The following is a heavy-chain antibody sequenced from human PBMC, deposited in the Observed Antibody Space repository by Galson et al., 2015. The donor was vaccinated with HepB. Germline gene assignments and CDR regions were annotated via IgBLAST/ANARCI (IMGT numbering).Heavy chain of an antibody. V-gene: IGHV1-69*13. CDR3: ARMGYVWGSYHWYFDL. D-gene: IGHD3-16*02. CDR2: IIPIFGTA. CDR1: GGTFSSYA. J-gene: IGHJ2*01. Sequence: SVKVSCKASGGTFSSYAISWVRQAPGQGLEWMGGIIPIFGTANYAQKFQGRVTITADESTSTAYMELSSLRSEDTAVYYCARMGYVWGSYHWYFDLWGRGTLVTVSS.